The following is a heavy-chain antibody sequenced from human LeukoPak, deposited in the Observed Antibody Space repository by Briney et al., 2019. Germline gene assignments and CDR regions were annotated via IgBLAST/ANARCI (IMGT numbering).Heavy chain of an antibody. CDR3: ARVPYHGSSPFDY. CDR1: GFTFSSYW. D-gene: IGHD6-6*01. Sequence: GGSLRLSCAASGFTFSSYWMHWGRHAPGKGLVWVSRINTDGSSTSYADSVKGRFTISRDNAKNTLYLQMNSLRAEDTAVYYCARVPYHGSSPFDYWGQGTLVTVSS. CDR2: INTDGSST. J-gene: IGHJ4*02. V-gene: IGHV3-74*01.